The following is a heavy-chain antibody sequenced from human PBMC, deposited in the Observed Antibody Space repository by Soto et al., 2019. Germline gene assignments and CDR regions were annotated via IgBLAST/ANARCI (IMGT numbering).Heavy chain of an antibody. Sequence: GASVKVSCKASGYTFTSYGISWVRQAPGQGLEWMGWISAYNGNTNYAQKLQGRVTMTTDTSTSTAYMELRSLRSDDTAVYYCARSSFDTAMLGFDYWGQGTLVTVSS. CDR1: GYTFTSYG. V-gene: IGHV1-18*01. CDR2: ISAYNGNT. J-gene: IGHJ4*02. CDR3: ARSSFDTAMLGFDY. D-gene: IGHD5-18*01.